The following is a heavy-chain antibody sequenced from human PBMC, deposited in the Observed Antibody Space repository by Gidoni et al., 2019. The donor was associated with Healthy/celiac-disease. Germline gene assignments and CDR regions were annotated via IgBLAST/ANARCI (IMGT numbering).Heavy chain of an antibody. V-gene: IGHV3-23*01. CDR1: GFTFSSYA. CDR2: ISGSGGST. D-gene: IGHD3-10*01. J-gene: IGHJ4*02. Sequence: EVQLLESGGGLVQPGGSLRLSCAASGFTFSSYAMSWVRQAPGKGLERVSAISGSGGSTYYADSVKGRFTISRDNSKNTLYLQMNSLRAEDTAVYYCAKVDMVRGAFDYWGQGTLVTVSS. CDR3: AKVDMVRGAFDY.